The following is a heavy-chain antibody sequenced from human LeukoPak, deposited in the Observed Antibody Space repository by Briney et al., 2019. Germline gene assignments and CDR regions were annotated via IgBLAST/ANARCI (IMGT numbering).Heavy chain of an antibody. J-gene: IGHJ4*02. CDR1: GFTFSSYS. D-gene: IGHD1-26*01. Sequence: VGSLRLSCAASGFTFSSYSMNWVRQAPGKGLDRVSSISSSSSYIYYADSVKGRFTISRDNAKNSLYLQMNSLRAEDTAVYYCARASGSYFFDYWGQGTLVTVSS. V-gene: IGHV3-21*01. CDR3: ARASGSYFFDY. CDR2: ISSSSSYI.